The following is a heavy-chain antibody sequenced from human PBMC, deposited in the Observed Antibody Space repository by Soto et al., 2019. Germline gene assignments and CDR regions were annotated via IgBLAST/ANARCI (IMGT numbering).Heavy chain of an antibody. J-gene: IGHJ1*01. CDR3: AGLVGRGKFSRLQY. V-gene: IGHV4-4*02. Sequence: QVLLQESGPGLVKPSGTLSLTCDVSGDSISVNTWWSWVRQTPGKGREWIGEILHSGSVNYNPSLKSRVTISIDKSKYHVSLRLSSMTAADTALYYCAGLVGRGKFSRLQYWGQGTLVTVSS. D-gene: IGHD6-6*01. CDR2: ILHSGSV. CDR1: GDSISVNTW.